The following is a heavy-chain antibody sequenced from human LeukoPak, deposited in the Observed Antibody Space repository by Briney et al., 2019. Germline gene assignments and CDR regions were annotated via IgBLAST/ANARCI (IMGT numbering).Heavy chain of an antibody. D-gene: IGHD5-18*01. CDR2: IKQDGSEK. J-gene: IGHJ4*02. Sequence: GGSLRLSCAASGFTFSSYWMSWVRQAPGKGLEWAANIKQDGSEKYYVDSVKGRFTISRDNAKNSLYLQMNSPRAEDTAVYYCARVRNSYGSYYFDYWGQGTLVTVSS. CDR3: ARVRNSYGSYYFDY. CDR1: GFTFSSYW. V-gene: IGHV3-7*01.